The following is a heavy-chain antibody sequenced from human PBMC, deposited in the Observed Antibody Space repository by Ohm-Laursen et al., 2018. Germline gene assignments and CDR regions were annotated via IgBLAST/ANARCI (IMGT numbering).Heavy chain of an antibody. CDR2: IYYSGST. V-gene: IGHV4-59*07. Sequence: SDTLSLTCTVSGGSISSYYWSWIRQPPGKGLEWIGYIYYSGSTNYNPSLKSRVTISVDTSKNQFSLKLSSVTAADTAVYYCARSRRTAVAGTWSSNDYWGQGTLVTVSS. CDR1: GGSISSYY. J-gene: IGHJ4*02. D-gene: IGHD6-19*01. CDR3: ARSRRTAVAGTWSSNDY.